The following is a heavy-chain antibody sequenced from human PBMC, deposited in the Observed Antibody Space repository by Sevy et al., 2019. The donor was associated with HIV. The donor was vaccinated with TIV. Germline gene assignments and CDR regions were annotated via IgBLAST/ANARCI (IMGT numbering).Heavy chain of an antibody. CDR3: ARDANIAAHSYYYYGMDV. J-gene: IGHJ6*02. CDR1: GGSVSSGSYY. V-gene: IGHV4-61*01. CDR2: IYYSGGT. Sequence: SETLSLTCTVSGGSVSSGSYYWSWIRQPPGKGLEWIGYIYYSGGTNYNPSLKSRVTISVDTSKNQFSLKLSSVTAADTAVYYCARDANIAAHSYYYYGMDVWGQGTTVTVSS. D-gene: IGHD6-6*01.